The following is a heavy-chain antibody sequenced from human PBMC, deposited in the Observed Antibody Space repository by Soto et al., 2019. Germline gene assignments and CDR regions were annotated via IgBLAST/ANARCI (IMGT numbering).Heavy chain of an antibody. V-gene: IGHV3-74*01. CDR2: INSDGSDT. D-gene: IGHD3-22*01. J-gene: IGHJ4*01. Sequence: GGSLRLSCAACEFTFCSYWMNWVRQAPGKGLVWVARINSDGSDTSHADSVKGRFTISRDNAKNTLSLQMNSLRTEDTAVYYCARGSYSSSPDYWGQGTLVTVSS. CDR3: ARGSYSSSPDY. CDR1: EFTFCSYW.